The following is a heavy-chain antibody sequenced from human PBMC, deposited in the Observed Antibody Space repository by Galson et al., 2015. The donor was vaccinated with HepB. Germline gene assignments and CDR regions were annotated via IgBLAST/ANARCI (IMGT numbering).Heavy chain of an antibody. Sequence: LRLSCAASGFTFSSYAMHWVRQAPGKGLEWVAVISYDGSNKYYADSVKGRFTISRDNSKNTLYLQMNSLRAEDTAVYYCAREGEYSGYDYPEDYWGQGTLVTVSS. D-gene: IGHD5-12*01. V-gene: IGHV3-30*04. J-gene: IGHJ4*02. CDR1: GFTFSSYA. CDR3: AREGEYSGYDYPEDY. CDR2: ISYDGSNK.